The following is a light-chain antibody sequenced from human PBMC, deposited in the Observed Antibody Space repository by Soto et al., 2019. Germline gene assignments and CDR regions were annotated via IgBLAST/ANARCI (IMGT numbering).Light chain of an antibody. CDR2: AAS. Sequence: EIVMTQSPATLSVSPGERVSLSCRASQSVSSNVAWYQQKLGQAPRLLMFAASTRATGIPARFSGSGSGIEFTLTIGSLQSEDFAVYYCQQYNDWPPRYTFGQGTKLEIK. V-gene: IGKV3-15*01. J-gene: IGKJ2*01. CDR1: QSVSSN. CDR3: QQYNDWPPRYT.